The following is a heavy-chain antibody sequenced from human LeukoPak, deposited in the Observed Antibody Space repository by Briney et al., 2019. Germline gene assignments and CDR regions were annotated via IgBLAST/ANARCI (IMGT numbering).Heavy chain of an antibody. Sequence: SETLSLTCTVSGGSISSTSYYWGWIRQPPGKGLEWIGYIYYSGNTNYNPSLKSRLTISVDTSKNQFSLKLSSATAADTAIYYCARMYYDILTFDYWGQGTLVTVSS. V-gene: IGHV4-61*05. D-gene: IGHD3-9*01. J-gene: IGHJ4*02. CDR2: IYYSGNT. CDR3: ARMYYDILTFDY. CDR1: GGSISSTSYY.